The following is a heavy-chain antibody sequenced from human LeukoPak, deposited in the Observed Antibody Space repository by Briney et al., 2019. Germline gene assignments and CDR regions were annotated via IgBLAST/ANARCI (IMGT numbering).Heavy chain of an antibody. CDR1: GDSISSGDYY. Sequence: SETLSLTCTVSGDSISSGDYYWSWIRQPAGKGLEWIGRISSSGSTNYNPSLKSRVTISVDTSKNQFSLKLSSVTAADTAVYYCARDYYGSGSYLDYWGQGTLVTVSS. D-gene: IGHD3-10*01. J-gene: IGHJ4*02. CDR3: ARDYYGSGSYLDY. CDR2: ISSSGST. V-gene: IGHV4-61*02.